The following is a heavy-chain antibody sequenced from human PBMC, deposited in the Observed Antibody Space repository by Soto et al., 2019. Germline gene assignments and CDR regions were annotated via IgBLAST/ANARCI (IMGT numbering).Heavy chain of an antibody. J-gene: IGHJ4*02. CDR2: IYYSGST. CDR3: ARRCGYYFDY. Sequence: QVQLQESGPGLVKPSETLSLTCTVSGGSISSYYWSWIRQPPGKGLEWIGYIYYSGSTNYNPSLXRXVXIXXDTPTNQLTPKLSSVTAADAAAYYCARRCGYYFDYWGQGTLVTVSS. CDR1: GGSISSYY. V-gene: IGHV4-59*08.